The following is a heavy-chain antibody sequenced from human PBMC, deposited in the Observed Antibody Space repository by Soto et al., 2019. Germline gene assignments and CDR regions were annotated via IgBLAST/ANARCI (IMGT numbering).Heavy chain of an antibody. CDR2: VNTDNGDT. CDR1: GYTFTNYP. D-gene: IGHD3-3*01. Sequence: ASVKVSCKASGYTFTNYPLHWVRQAPGQRLEWMGWVNTDNGDTKYSQNFHGRVTITRETSASTAYMELSRLRSADTAVYYCARCRGSSIFGVARHYFDFWAQGALVTVSS. CDR3: ARCRGSSIFGVARHYFDF. V-gene: IGHV1-3*04. J-gene: IGHJ4*02.